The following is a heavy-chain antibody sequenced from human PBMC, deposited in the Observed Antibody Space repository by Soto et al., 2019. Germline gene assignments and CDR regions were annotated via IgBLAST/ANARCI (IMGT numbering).Heavy chain of an antibody. V-gene: IGHV4-4*07. J-gene: IGHJ4*02. CDR2: IYTSGST. Sequence: PSETLSLTCTVSGGSISSYYWGWIRQPAGKGLEWIGRIYTSGSTNYNPSLKSRVTISVDTSKNQFSLKLSSVTAADTAVYYCARERTHTSLRYYYDSSGYYYFGYWGQGTLVTVSS. CDR1: GGSISSYY. D-gene: IGHD3-22*01. CDR3: ARERTHTSLRYYYDSSGYYYFGY.